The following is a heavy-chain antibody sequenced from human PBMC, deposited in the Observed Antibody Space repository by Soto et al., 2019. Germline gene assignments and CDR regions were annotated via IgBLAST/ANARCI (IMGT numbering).Heavy chain of an antibody. D-gene: IGHD2-8*01. CDR1: GGTFSSYA. CDR3: ARGDSTDCSNGVCSFFYNHDMDV. Sequence: ASVKVSCKASGGTFSSYAISWVRQAPGQGLEWMGRINPKSGGTSTAQKFQGWVTMTTDTSISTASMELTRLTSDDTAIYYCARGDSTDCSNGVCSFFYNHDMDVWGQGTTVTVSS. CDR2: INPKSGGT. J-gene: IGHJ6*02. V-gene: IGHV1-2*04.